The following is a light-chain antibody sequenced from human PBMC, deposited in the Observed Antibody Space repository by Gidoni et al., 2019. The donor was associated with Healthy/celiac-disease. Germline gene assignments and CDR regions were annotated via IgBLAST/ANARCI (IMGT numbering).Light chain of an antibody. CDR1: QDISNY. CDR3: QQYDNLPLFT. CDR2: DAA. V-gene: IGKV1-33*01. Sequence: DIQMTQSPSSLSASVGDRVTITCQASQDISNYLNWYQQKPGKAPKLLIYDAANLETGVPSRFSGSRSGTEFTFTISSMQQEDIATYYCQQYDNLPLFTFGQGTKVDIK. J-gene: IGKJ3*01.